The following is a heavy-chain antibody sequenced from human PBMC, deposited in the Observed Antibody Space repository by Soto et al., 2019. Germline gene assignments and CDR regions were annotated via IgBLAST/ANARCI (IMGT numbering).Heavy chain of an antibody. V-gene: IGHV1-69*01. Sequence: QVQLVQSGAEVKRPGSSVKVSCKASGDMFRNSAFSWVRQAPGQGLTWMGVIIPLLRKTDVAQKFQGRVNFTADESTSSLYMEVSSLTSEDTAVYYCARARLSNGDPNIYFFYGLDVWCQGTTITVSS. CDR1: GDMFRNSA. CDR2: IIPLLRKT. D-gene: IGHD3-10*01. J-gene: IGHJ6*02. CDR3: ARARLSNGDPNIYFFYGLDV.